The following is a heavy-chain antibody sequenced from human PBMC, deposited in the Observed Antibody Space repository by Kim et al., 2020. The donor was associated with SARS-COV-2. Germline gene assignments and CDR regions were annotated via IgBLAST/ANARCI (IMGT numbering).Heavy chain of an antibody. D-gene: IGHD4-17*01. J-gene: IGHJ6*02. CDR2: IYTSGST. Sequence: SETLSLTCTVSGGSISSGSYYWSWIRQPAGKGLEWIGRIYTSGSTNYNPSLKSRVTISVDTSKNQFSLKLSSVTAADTAVYYCARTTTVTISIMNYYGMDVWGQGTTVTVSS. V-gene: IGHV4-61*02. CDR1: GGSISSGSYY. CDR3: ARTTTVTISIMNYYGMDV.